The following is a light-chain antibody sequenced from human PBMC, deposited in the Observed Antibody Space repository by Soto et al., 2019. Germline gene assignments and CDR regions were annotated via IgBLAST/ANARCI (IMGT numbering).Light chain of an antibody. J-gene: IGKJ1*01. CDR2: AAS. CDR1: QSISNY. V-gene: IGKV1-39*01. CDR3: QQSYSTWT. Sequence: DIQMTQSPSSLSASVGDRVTITCRASQSISNYLNWYQQKPGKAPKVLIYAASTLQSGVPSRFSGSGSGTTFILTISSLQPEDFATYYCQQSYSTWTFGLGTKVDIK.